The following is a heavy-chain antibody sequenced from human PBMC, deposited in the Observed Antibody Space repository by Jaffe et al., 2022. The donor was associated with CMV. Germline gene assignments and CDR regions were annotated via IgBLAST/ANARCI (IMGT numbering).Heavy chain of an antibody. CDR2: ISAYNGNT. D-gene: IGHD2-2*01. V-gene: IGHV1-18*04. J-gene: IGHJ6*03. Sequence: QVQLVQSGAEVKKPGASVKVSCKASGYTFTSYGISWVRQAPGQGLEWMGWISAYNGNTNYAQKLQGRVTMTTDTSTSTAYMELRSLRSDDTAVYYCARYRYIGQLPSAFYYMDVWGKGTTVTVSS. CDR1: GYTFTSYG. CDR3: ARYRYIGQLPSAFYYMDV.